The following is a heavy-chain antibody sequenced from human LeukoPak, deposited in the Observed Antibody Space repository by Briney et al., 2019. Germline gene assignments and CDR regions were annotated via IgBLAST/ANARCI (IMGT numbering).Heavy chain of an antibody. D-gene: IGHD2-21*02. CDR3: ARSNYGDSSRYGY. V-gene: IGHV3-48*02. CDR2: ISRRSSSI. CDR1: GFTLSMYS. J-gene: IGHJ4*02. Sequence: PGASLRLSCAASGFTLSMYSMTSVRQPPGKGLEWDPYISRRSSSIQYADYVKGQFTISRDSAKNSLYLQMNSLRDEDTAKYYCARSNYGDSSRYGYWGQGTLVTVSS.